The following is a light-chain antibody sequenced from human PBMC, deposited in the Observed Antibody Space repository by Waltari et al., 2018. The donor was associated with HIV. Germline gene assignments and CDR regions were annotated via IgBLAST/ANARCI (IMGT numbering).Light chain of an antibody. CDR3: MQALRTPYT. J-gene: IGKJ2*01. V-gene: IGKV2-28*01. CDR1: QSLLHGDGYIY. Sequence: IVMTQSPLSLPVTPGEPASISCRSSQSLLHGDGYIYLDWYLQRPGQSPQLRVYLGSSRASGVPDRFSGSGSGTDFTLEISRVEAEDVGVYYCMQALRTPYTFGQGTKLEIK. CDR2: LGS.